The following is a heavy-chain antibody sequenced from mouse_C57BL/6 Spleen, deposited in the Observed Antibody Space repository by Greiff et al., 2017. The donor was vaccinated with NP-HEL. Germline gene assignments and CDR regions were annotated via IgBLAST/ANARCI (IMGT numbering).Heavy chain of an antibody. D-gene: IGHD3-1*01. CDR3: ARWALGAMDY. CDR2: IDPSDSYT. Sequence: QVQLQQPGAELVMPGASVKLSCKASGYTFTSYWMHWVKQRPGQGLEWIGEIDPSDSYTTYNQKFTGKSTLTVDKSSSTAYMQLSSLTSEDSAVYYCARWALGAMDYWGQGTSVTVSS. J-gene: IGHJ4*01. V-gene: IGHV1-69*01. CDR1: GYTFTSYW.